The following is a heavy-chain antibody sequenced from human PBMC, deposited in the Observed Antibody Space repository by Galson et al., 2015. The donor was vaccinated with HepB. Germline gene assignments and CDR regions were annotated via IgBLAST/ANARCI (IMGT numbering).Heavy chain of an antibody. CDR3: ATRRGSRLGAFDF. CDR1: TYTLAEFA. V-gene: IGHV1-24*01. J-gene: IGHJ3*01. Sequence: SVKVSCKVSTYTLAEFAMHWVRQPHGKGLEWVGRFDPEDGEVTYAQEFQGRITITEDVSTETAFMELSGLRFEDTAVYYCATRRGSRLGAFDFWGQGTLLTVSS. CDR2: FDPEDGEV. D-gene: IGHD1-26*01.